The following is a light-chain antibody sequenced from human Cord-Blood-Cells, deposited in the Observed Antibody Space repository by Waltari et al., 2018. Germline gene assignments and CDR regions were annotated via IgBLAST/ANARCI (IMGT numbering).Light chain of an antibody. Sequence: DIQMTQSPSTLSASVGDRVTITCRASQSISSWLAWYRQKPGKAPKLLIYDASSLESVVPSRFSGSGSGTEFTLTISSLQPDDFATYYCQQYNSWTFGQGTKVEIK. CDR1: QSISSW. CDR3: QQYNSWT. CDR2: DAS. J-gene: IGKJ1*01. V-gene: IGKV1-5*01.